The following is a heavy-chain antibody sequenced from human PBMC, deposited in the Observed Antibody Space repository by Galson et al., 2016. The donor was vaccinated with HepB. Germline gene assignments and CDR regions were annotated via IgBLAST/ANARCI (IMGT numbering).Heavy chain of an antibody. CDR3: ARSYVPGSGRKNYYMDV. Sequence: SLRLSCAASGFTFSSYWMHWVRQAPGKGLVWVSRVNSDGSGTGYADSVKGRFTISRDNAKNMLFLQMNSLKVEDTAVYYCARSYVPGSGRKNYYMDVWGRGTPVTVPS. D-gene: IGHD3-16*01. V-gene: IGHV3-74*01. J-gene: IGHJ6*03. CDR1: GFTFSSYW. CDR2: VNSDGSGT.